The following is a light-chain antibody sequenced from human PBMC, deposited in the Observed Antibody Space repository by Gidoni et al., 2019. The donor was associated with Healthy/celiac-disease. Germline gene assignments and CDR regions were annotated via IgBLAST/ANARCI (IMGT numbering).Light chain of an antibody. J-gene: IGKJ1*01. Sequence: DIVMTQTPNSLAVSLGERATINCKSSQSVLYSSNNKNYLAWYQQKTGQPPKLLIDWASTRESGVPDRCSGSGSGTDFTLTISSLQAEDVAVYYCQQYYSTPWTFGQGTKVEIK. CDR1: QSVLYSSNNKNY. CDR3: QQYYSTPWT. CDR2: WAS. V-gene: IGKV4-1*01.